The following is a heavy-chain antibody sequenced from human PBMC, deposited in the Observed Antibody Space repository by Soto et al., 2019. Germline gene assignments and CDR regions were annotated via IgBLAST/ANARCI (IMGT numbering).Heavy chain of an antibody. J-gene: IGHJ4*02. CDR3: ARDHYGSGSYEYFDY. Sequence: ASVKVSCKASGYTFSDYGITWVRQAPGQGLEWMGWISISSGNTHFEESLQGRVTMTSDKTSTAYMELSSLRSEDTAVYYCARDHYGSGSYEYFDYWGQGTLVTVSS. D-gene: IGHD3-10*01. CDR1: GYTFSDYG. V-gene: IGHV1-18*04. CDR2: ISISSGNT.